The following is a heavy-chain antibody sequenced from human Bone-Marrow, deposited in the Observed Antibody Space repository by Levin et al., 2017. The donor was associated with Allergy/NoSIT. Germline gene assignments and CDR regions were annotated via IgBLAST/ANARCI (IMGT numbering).Heavy chain of an antibody. Sequence: PGGSLRLSCAASGFTFSDYGMHWVRRAPGKGLEWVTIISYDGATKDYADSVKGRFTISRDNANNMVYLQMNSLRVDDTAVYYCAKAYNPITFGGVILPIDSWGQGTLVTVSS. V-gene: IGHV3-30*18. CDR1: GFTFSDYG. D-gene: IGHD3-16*01. CDR3: AKAYNPITFGGVILPIDS. CDR2: ISYDGATK. J-gene: IGHJ4*02.